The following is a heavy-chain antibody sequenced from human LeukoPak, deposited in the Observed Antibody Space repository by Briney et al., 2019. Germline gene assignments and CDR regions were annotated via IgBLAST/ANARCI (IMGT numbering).Heavy chain of an antibody. CDR3: ARDRTVRGVIRNWFDP. Sequence: ASVKVSCKASGYTFISYAMHWVRQAPGQRLEWMGWINVGNGNTKYSQKFQGRVTITRDTSASTVYMELSSLRSEDTAVYYCARDRTVRGVIRNWFDPWGQGTLVTVSS. CDR2: INVGNGNT. D-gene: IGHD3-10*01. CDR1: GYTFISYA. V-gene: IGHV1-3*01. J-gene: IGHJ5*02.